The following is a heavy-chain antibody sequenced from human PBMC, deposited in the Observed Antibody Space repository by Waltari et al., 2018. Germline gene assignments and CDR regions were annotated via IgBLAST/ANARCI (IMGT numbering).Heavy chain of an antibody. D-gene: IGHD3-3*01. CDR1: GFTFVDYA. J-gene: IGHJ6*02. CDR3: ATSIPRITIFEPENYYYGMDV. CDR2: ISWNSGSI. V-gene: IGHV3-9*01. Sequence: EVQLVESGGGLVQPGRSLRLSCASSGFTFVDYAMHWVRHAPGKCRVWVSGISWNSGSIGYADSVKCRFTISRDNAKNSLYLQMNSLRAEDTALYYCATSIPRITIFEPENYYYGMDVWGQGTTVTVSS.